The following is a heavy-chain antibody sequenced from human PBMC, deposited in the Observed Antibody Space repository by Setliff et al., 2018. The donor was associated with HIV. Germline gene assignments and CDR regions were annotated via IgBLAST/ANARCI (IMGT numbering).Heavy chain of an antibody. CDR3: AREVRVVLPAAASGNYYYYYTDV. Sequence: PSETLSLTCTVSGGSISSYYGSWIRQSAGKGLEWIGRIYSSGSTNYNPSLKSRVTMSVDTSKNQFSLRLSSVTAADTAVYYCAREVRVVLPAAASGNYYYYYTDVWGKGTTVTVS. CDR2: IYSSGST. D-gene: IGHD2-2*01. CDR1: GGSISSYY. V-gene: IGHV4-4*07. J-gene: IGHJ6*03.